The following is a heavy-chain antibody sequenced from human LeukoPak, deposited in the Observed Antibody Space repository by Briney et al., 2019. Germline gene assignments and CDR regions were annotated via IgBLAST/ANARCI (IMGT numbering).Heavy chain of an antibody. J-gene: IGHJ5*02. Sequence: SGTLSLTCTVSGGSISSYYWSWIRQPPGKGLEWIGYIYYSGSTNYNPSLKSRVTISVDTSKNQFSLKLSSVTAADTAVYYCARDRNSNGWFDPWGQGTLVTVSS. D-gene: IGHD4-11*01. V-gene: IGHV4-59*01. CDR3: ARDRNSNGWFDP. CDR1: GGSISSYY. CDR2: IYYSGST.